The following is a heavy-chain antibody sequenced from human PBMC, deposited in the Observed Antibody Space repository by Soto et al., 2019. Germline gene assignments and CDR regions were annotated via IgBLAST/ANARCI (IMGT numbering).Heavy chain of an antibody. V-gene: IGHV1-24*01. D-gene: IGHD3-3*01. J-gene: IGHJ5*02. CDR2: FDPEDGET. CDR1: GYTLTELS. CDR3: ATNPPRLRFLGWFPEGMFDP. Sequence: ASVKVSCKVSGYTLTELSMHWVRQAPGKGLEWMGGFDPEDGETIYAQKFQGRVTMTEDTSTDTAYMELSSLRSEDTAVYYCATNPPRLRFLGWFPEGMFDPWGQGTQVTVSS.